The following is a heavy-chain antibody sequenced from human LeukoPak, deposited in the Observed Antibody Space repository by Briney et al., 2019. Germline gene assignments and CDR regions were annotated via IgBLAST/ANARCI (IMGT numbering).Heavy chain of an antibody. Sequence: SQTLPLTCAVSGGSISSGGFSCSWIRQPPGKGLEWIGYIYDSGSTYYHPSLKSRVTISVDRSKTQFSLKLSSVTAADTAVYYCARNGYYSVDYWGQGTLVTVSS. V-gene: IGHV4-30-2*01. J-gene: IGHJ4*02. D-gene: IGHD4-17*01. CDR3: ARNGYYSVDY. CDR1: GGSISSGGFS. CDR2: IYDSGST.